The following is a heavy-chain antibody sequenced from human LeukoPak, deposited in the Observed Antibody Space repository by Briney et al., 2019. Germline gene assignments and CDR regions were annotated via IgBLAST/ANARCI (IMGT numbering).Heavy chain of an antibody. V-gene: IGHV1-18*01. CDR1: GSRSTSYG. J-gene: IGHJ4*02. D-gene: IGHD4-11*01. CDR3: ARDLGVTTKDPFEY. CDR2: INRYNGKT. Sequence: ASVEVSCKVSGSRSTSYGINWVRQAPGQGPEWVGWINRYNGKTKYGQKFQGRVTMTTDTSTSTTYMELRSLRSDDTAVYYCARDLGVTTKDPFEYWGQGTLVTVPS.